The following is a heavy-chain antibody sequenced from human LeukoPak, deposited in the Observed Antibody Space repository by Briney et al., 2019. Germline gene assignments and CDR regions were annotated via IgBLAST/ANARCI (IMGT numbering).Heavy chain of an antibody. CDR3: ARRGDKSEFDS. J-gene: IGHJ4*02. CDR2: ILNSGTTT. CDR1: GFTFSSYE. D-gene: IGHD2-21*01. V-gene: IGHV3-48*03. Sequence: GGSLRLSCAASGFTFSSYEMNWVRQAPGKGLEWVSYILNSGTTTYYADSVKGRFTISRDNAKNSLYLQMNSLRAEDTAVYYCARRGDKSEFDSWGQGTLVTVSS.